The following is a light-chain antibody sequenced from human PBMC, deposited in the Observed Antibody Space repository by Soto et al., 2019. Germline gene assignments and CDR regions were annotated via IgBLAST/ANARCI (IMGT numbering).Light chain of an antibody. CDR1: QSLSSSY. Sequence: EIVLTQSPGTLSLSPGERATLSCRASQSLSSSYLAWYQQKPGQAPRLLIYGTSSRATGIPDSFSGSGSGTDLTITISRLEPEDGEVYDCQQYGSSPWTFGQGTKVEIK. CDR3: QQYGSSPWT. J-gene: IGKJ1*01. CDR2: GTS. V-gene: IGKV3-20*01.